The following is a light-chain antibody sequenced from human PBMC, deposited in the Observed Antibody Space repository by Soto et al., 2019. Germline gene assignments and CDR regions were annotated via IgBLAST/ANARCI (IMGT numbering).Light chain of an antibody. Sequence: DIQMTQSPSSLSASVGDRVTITCRASQGISNYLAWYQQKPGKVPKLLIYAASTLQSGVPSRFSGSGSGTDFTLTISSLQPEDVATYYCQKYNSAPIFTFGPGTKVGI. CDR3: QKYNSAPIFT. CDR2: AAS. V-gene: IGKV1-27*01. CDR1: QGISNY. J-gene: IGKJ3*01.